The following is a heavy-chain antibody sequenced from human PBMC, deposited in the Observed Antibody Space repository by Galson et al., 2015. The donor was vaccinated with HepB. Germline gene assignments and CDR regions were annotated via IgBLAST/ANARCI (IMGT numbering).Heavy chain of an antibody. CDR3: ARHGYDTSGNYFDS. D-gene: IGHD3-22*01. J-gene: IGHJ4*02. Sequence: QSGAEVKKPGESLRISCKGSGYKFTSYWISWVRQMPGKGLEWMGRIDPSDSYTNYSPSFQGHVTISGDKSISTAYLQWSSLKASDTAIYYCARHGYDTSGNYFDSWGQGSLVTVSS. V-gene: IGHV5-10-1*01. CDR2: IDPSDSYT. CDR1: GYKFTSYW.